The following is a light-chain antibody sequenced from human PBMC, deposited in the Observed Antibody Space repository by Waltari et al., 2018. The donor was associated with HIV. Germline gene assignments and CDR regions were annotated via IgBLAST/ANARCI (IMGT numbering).Light chain of an antibody. V-gene: IGLV1-40*01. CDR2: GNR. CDR3: QFYDSSLSVWV. J-gene: IGLJ3*02. Sequence: QSVLTQPPSVSGAPGRRVTISCTGSSSNIGAGYDVHWYQQLPGTAPKLLILGNRNRPSGVPDRFSGSKSGTSASLAITGLQAEDEADYYCQFYDSSLSVWVFGGGTKLTVL. CDR1: SSNIGAGYD.